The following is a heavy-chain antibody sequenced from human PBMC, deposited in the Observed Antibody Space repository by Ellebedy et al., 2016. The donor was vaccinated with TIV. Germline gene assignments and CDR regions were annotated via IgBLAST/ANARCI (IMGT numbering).Heavy chain of an antibody. D-gene: IGHD6-13*01. Sequence: ASVKVSCXASRYTFTRYYMHWVRQAPGQGLEWMGWISPYNGNTNYAQKLQGRVTMTTDTSTSTAYMELRSLRSDDTAVYYCARDRGSWPRLDYWGQGTLVTVSS. CDR3: ARDRGSWPRLDY. J-gene: IGHJ4*02. V-gene: IGHV1-18*04. CDR2: ISPYNGNT. CDR1: RYTFTRYY.